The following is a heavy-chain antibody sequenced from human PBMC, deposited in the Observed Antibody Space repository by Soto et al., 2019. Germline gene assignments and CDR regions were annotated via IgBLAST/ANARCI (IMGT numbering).Heavy chain of an antibody. J-gene: IGHJ6*02. CDR1: GFIFNDHY. D-gene: IGHD5-18*01. V-gene: IGHV3-72*01. Sequence: EVQLVESGGALVQPGGSLRLSCAASGFIFNDHYMDWVRQAPGKGLEWVGRSRNKANSYTTEYAASVKGRFTISRHESKNSLYLQMNSLKTEDTAVYYCARVPGYRYGQYYYYYGMDVWGQGTTVTVSS. CDR2: SRNKANSYTT. CDR3: ARVPGYRYGQYYYYYGMDV.